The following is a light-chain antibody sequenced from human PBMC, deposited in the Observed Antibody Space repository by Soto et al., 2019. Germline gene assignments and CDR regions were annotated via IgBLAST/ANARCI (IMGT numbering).Light chain of an antibody. J-gene: IGLJ1*01. Sequence: QSVLTQPPSASGTPGQSVTISCSGSSSNIGSNTVNWYQQLPGTAPKLLIYSNNQRPSGVPDRFSGSKSGTSASLAISGLQSEDEADYYCAAWDDSLNGYVFGTGTKVTLL. CDR1: SSNIGSNT. V-gene: IGLV1-44*01. CDR3: AAWDDSLNGYV. CDR2: SNN.